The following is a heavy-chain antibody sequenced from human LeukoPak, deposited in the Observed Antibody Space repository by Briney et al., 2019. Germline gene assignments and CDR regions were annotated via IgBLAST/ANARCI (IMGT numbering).Heavy chain of an antibody. V-gene: IGHV3-21*01. J-gene: IGHJ4*02. Sequence: GGSLRLSCAASGFTFSSYSMNWVRQAPGKGLEWVSSISSSSSYIYYADSVKGRFTISRDNAKNSLYLQMNSLRAEDTAVYYCAREDSTVTTTFDYGGQGPLVTVSP. CDR2: ISSSSSYI. D-gene: IGHD4-17*01. CDR1: GFTFSSYS. CDR3: AREDSTVTTTFDY.